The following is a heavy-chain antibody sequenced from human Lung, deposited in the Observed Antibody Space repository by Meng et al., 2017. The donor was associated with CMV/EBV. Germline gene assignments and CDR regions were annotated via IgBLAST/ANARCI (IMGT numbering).Heavy chain of an antibody. Sequence: LKESGHKVVKPIQTVTLPCTVCCFSLIPTGVSVGLLRQRPGRALEWLALIYCDHDKRYDPSLQRRLTLTKDTSENQLVLTMTEMDPGDTATYFCARNVKLWAGRKANWFDPWGQGTLVTVSS. J-gene: IGHJ5*02. V-gene: IGHV2-5*05. CDR1: CFSLIPTGVS. D-gene: IGHD3-10*01. CDR2: IYCDHDK. CDR3: ARNVKLWAGRKANWFDP.